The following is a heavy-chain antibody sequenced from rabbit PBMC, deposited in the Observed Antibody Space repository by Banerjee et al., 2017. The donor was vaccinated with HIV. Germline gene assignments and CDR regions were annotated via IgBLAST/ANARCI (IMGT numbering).Heavy chain of an antibody. Sequence: QEQLVESGGGLVQPEGSLTLTCTASGFSFGSNYYMCWVRQAPGKGLELIACIYTSGGNTYYASWAKGRFTISKTSSTTVTLQMTSLTAADTATYFCARSGYGGYGYGLNLWGQGTLVTDS. V-gene: IGHV1S45*01. D-gene: IGHD6-1*01. CDR1: GFSFGSNYY. J-gene: IGHJ4*01. CDR2: IYTSGGNT. CDR3: ARSGYGGYGYGLNL.